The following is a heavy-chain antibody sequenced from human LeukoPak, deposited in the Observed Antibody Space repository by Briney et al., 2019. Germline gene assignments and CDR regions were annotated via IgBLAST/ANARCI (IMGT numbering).Heavy chain of an antibody. Sequence: PGGSLRLSCAASGFTFSSYAMSWVRQAPGKGLEWVSTISGSGSSTYYADSVKGRFTISRDNSKNTVYLQVNSLRAEDTAVYYCAKYYYGSGSYLDYWGQGTLVAVSS. V-gene: IGHV3-23*01. J-gene: IGHJ4*02. D-gene: IGHD3-10*01. CDR2: ISGSGSST. CDR3: AKYYYGSGSYLDY. CDR1: GFTFSSYA.